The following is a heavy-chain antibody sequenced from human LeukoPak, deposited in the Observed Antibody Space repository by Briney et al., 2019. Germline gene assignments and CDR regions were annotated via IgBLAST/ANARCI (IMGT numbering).Heavy chain of an antibody. D-gene: IGHD2-2*01. CDR3: ARDWCSATSCYGGNYFDP. Sequence: ASVKVSFKASGYTFTSYGISWVRQAPGQGLEWMGWISVYNGNTHYAQNLQGRVTMTTDTSTSTAHMELRSLRTDDTAVYYCARDWCSATSCYGGNYFDPWGQGTPVTVSS. CDR1: GYTFTSYG. J-gene: IGHJ5*02. CDR2: ISVYNGNT. V-gene: IGHV1-18*01.